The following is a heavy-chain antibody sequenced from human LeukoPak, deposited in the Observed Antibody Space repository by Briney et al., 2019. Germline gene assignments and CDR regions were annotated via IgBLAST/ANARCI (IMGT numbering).Heavy chain of an antibody. D-gene: IGHD2-8*02. J-gene: IGHJ4*02. CDR3: VRVICTGGSCFQNDY. V-gene: IGHV3-48*03. CDR2: INSGATSE. Sequence: GGSLRLSCTASGFIFSNFEMNWVRQAPGKGLQWLAYINSGATSEYYADSVKGRFTISRDNAKNSLYLQMNSLGVQDTAIYYCVRVICTGGSCFQNDYWGQGTLVTVSS. CDR1: GFIFSNFE.